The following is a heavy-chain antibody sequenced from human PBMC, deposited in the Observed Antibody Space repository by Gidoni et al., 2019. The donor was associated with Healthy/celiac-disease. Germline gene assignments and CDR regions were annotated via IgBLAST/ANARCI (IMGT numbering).Heavy chain of an antibody. V-gene: IGHV1-69*02. CDR1: GGTFSSYT. D-gene: IGHD1-26*01. CDR2: IIPILGIA. Sequence: QVQLVHSGAEVKKPGSSVKVSCKASGGTFSSYTISCVRQAPGQGLEWMGRIIPILGIANYAQKFQGRVTITADKSTSTAYMELSSLRSEDTAVYYCAGLVGAGAGEYFQHWGQGTLVTVSS. CDR3: AGLVGAGAGEYFQH. J-gene: IGHJ1*01.